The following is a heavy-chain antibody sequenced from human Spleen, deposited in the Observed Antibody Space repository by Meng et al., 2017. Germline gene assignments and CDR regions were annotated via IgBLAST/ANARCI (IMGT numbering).Heavy chain of an antibody. CDR3: ARGTFGELLPDY. CDR2: IKSNTDGGTA. CDR1: GFYFNNAW. J-gene: IGHJ4*02. Sequence: GGSLRLSCAASGFYFNNAWMSWVRQAPGKGLEWVGRIKSNTDGGTAEYAAPVTGRFTISRDDSKSTLYLQMNSLRVEDTAVYFCARGTFGELLPDYWGQGTLVTVSS. D-gene: IGHD3-10*01. V-gene: IGHV3-15*01.